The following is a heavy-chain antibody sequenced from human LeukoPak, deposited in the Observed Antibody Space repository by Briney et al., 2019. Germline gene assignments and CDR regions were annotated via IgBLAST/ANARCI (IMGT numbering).Heavy chain of an antibody. CDR3: ARDWGITMIVVVITAPGDY. J-gene: IGHJ4*02. Sequence: GGSLRLSCAASGFTFSSYSMNWVRQAPGKGLEWVSSISSSSSYIYYADSVKGRFTISRDNAKNSLYLQMNSLRAEDTAVYYCARDWGITMIVVVITAPGDYWGQGTLVTVSS. CDR2: ISSSSSYI. V-gene: IGHV3-21*01. D-gene: IGHD3-22*01. CDR1: GFTFSSYS.